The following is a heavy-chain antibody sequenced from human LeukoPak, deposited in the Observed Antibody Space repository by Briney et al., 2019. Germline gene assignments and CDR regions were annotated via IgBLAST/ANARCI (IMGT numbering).Heavy chain of an antibody. J-gene: IGHJ3*01. CDR1: GAHISNYY. CDR2: LHATEST. CDR3: ASLSSGAAFDV. V-gene: IGHV4-4*07. D-gene: IGHD3-22*01. Sequence: SETLSLTCTVSGAHISNYYWTWVRQSAAQGLEWIGRLHATESTIYNPSLKSRVTMSIDTSKDQLSLTLTSLTAADSAVYYCASLSSGAAFDVWRQGTVVTVSS.